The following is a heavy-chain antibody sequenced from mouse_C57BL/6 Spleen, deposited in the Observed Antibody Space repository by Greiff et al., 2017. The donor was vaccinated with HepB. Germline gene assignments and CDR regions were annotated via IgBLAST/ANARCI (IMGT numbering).Heavy chain of an antibody. J-gene: IGHJ4*01. V-gene: IGHV14-4*01. Sequence: VQLKQSGAELVRPGASVKVSCTASGFNIKDDYMHWVKQRPEQGLEWIGWIDPENGDTEYASKFQGKATITADTSSNTACLQLSSLTSEDTAVYYCTIYDGYSYAMDYWGQGTSVTVSS. D-gene: IGHD2-3*01. CDR2: IDPENGDT. CDR3: TIYDGYSYAMDY. CDR1: GFNIKDDY.